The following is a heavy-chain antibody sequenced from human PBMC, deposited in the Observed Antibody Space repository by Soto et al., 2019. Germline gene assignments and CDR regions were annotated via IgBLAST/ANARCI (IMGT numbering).Heavy chain of an antibody. CDR2: IYYSGST. J-gene: IGHJ6*02. Sequence: SETLSLTCTVSGGSISSSSYYWGWIRQPPGKGLEWIGSIYYSGSTYYNPSLKSRVTISVDTSKNQFSLKLSSVTAADTAVYYCARLRLGMDVWGQGTTVTVSS. CDR3: ARLRLGMDV. CDR1: GGSISSSSYY. D-gene: IGHD6-6*01. V-gene: IGHV4-39*01.